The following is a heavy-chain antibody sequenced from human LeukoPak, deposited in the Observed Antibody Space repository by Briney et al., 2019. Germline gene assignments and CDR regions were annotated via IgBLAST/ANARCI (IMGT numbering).Heavy chain of an antibody. CDR1: GYTFTSYD. Sequence: ASVKVSCKASGYTFTSYDINWVRQATGQGLEWMGWVNPNSGNTGYAQKFQGRVTITRNTSISTAYMELSSLRSEDTAVYYCARGRYFDWSNYYYMDVWGKGTTVTVSS. J-gene: IGHJ6*03. V-gene: IGHV1-8*03. CDR2: VNPNSGNT. D-gene: IGHD3-9*01. CDR3: ARGRYFDWSNYYYMDV.